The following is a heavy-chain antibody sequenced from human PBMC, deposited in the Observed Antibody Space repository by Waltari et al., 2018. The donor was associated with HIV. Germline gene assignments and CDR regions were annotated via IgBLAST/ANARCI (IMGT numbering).Heavy chain of an antibody. CDR2: IYSGGST. CDR3: AVASARPFYYGMDV. Sequence: EVQLVESGGGLIQPGGSLRLSCAASGFTVSSNYMSWVRQAPGKGLEGVSVIYSGGSTYYADSVKGRCTISRDNSKNTLYLQMNSLRAEDTAVYYCAVASARPFYYGMDVWGQGTTVTVSS. CDR1: GFTVSSNY. V-gene: IGHV3-53*01. D-gene: IGHD6-6*01. J-gene: IGHJ6*02.